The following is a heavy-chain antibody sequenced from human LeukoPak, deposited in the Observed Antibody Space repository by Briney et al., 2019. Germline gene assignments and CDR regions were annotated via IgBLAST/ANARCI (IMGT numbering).Heavy chain of an antibody. CDR2: IYTSGST. V-gene: IGHV4-61*02. Sequence: SETLSLTCTVSGGSISSGSYYWSWIRQPAGKGLEWIGRIYTSGSTNYNPSLKSRVTISVDTSKNQFSLKLSSVTAADTAVYYCARTRWLQASYDYWGQGTLVTVSS. D-gene: IGHD5-24*01. CDR1: GGSISSGSYY. J-gene: IGHJ4*02. CDR3: ARTRWLQASYDY.